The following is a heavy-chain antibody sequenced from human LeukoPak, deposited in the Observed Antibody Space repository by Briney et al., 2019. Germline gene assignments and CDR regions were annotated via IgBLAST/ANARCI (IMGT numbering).Heavy chain of an antibody. CDR1: GFTFSSYW. J-gene: IGHJ4*02. CDR2: IKEDGSEK. D-gene: IGHD5-18*01. CDR3: ARDKVVGAMAGSNFDY. V-gene: IGHV3-7*01. Sequence: GGSLRLSCAASGFTFSSYWMSWVRQTPDKGLEWVANIKEDGSEKHSVGSVEGRFTISRDNAKNSLYLQMSSLRVEDTAVYYCARDKVVGAMAGSNFDYWGQGILVTVSS.